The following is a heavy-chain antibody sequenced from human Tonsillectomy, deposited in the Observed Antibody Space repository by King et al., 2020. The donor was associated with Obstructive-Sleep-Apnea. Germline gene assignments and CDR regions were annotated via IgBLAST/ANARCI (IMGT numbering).Heavy chain of an antibody. D-gene: IGHD3-10*01. V-gene: IGHV3-30*18. CDR3: AKDAYGAGGYYGLNAFDI. CDR2: ISYDGSNK. CDR1: GFTFSSYG. Sequence: VQLVESGGGVVQPGRSLRLSCAASGFTFSSYGMHWVRQAPGKGLEWVAVISYDGSNKYYADSVKGRFTISRDLSKNTLYLQMHSLRTEDTAVYFCAKDAYGAGGYYGLNAFDIWGQGTMVTVSS. J-gene: IGHJ3*02.